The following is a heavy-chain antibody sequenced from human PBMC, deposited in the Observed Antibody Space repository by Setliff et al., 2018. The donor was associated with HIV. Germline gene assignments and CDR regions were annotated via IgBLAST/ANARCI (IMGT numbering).Heavy chain of an antibody. D-gene: IGHD1-26*01. CDR2: INSGTGNT. V-gene: IGHV1-3*01. CDR1: GFIFTNYG. Sequence: ASVKVSCKASGFIFTNYGIHWVRQAPGHSLEWMGFINSGTGNTIYSQKFQGRVTFSRDTSASTAYMELSSLRSEDTAVYYCARGSYGDYWGQGALVTVSS. J-gene: IGHJ4*02. CDR3: ARGSYGDY.